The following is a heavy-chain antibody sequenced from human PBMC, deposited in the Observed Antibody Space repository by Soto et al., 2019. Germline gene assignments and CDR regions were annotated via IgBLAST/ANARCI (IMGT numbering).Heavy chain of an antibody. V-gene: IGHV4-30-2*01. D-gene: IGHD5-12*01. CDR1: GASISSGGNS. J-gene: IGHJ4*02. Sequence: PSETLSLTCTVSGASISSGGNSWSWIRRPPGKALEWIGYIYQSGSTYYNPSLKSRVSISASMSKNQISLRLRSVTAADTAVYYCARGGYSGFDFDFDHWGQGTLVTVSS. CDR3: ARGGYSGFDFDFDH. CDR2: IYQSGST.